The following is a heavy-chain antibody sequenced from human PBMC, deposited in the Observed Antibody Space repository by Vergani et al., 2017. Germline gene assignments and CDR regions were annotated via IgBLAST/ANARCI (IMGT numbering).Heavy chain of an antibody. J-gene: IGHJ4*02. Sequence: QVQLQESGPGLVKPSQTLSLTCTVSGGPISSGDYYWSWIRQPPGKGLEWIGYIYYSGSTYYNPSLKSRVTIAVDTSKNQFSLKLSSVTAADTAVYYCARTTDTAMVASPYYFDYWGQGTLVTVSS. CDR3: ARTTDTAMVASPYYFDY. CDR1: GGPISSGDYY. CDR2: IYYSGST. D-gene: IGHD5-18*01. V-gene: IGHV4-30-4*01.